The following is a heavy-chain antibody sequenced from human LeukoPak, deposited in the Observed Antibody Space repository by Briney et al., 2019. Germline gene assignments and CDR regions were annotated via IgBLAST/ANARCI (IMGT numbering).Heavy chain of an antibody. Sequence: SETLSLTCTVSGGSISSGGYYWNWIRQPPGKGLEWIGYIYHSGSTYYNPSLKSRLSISVDTSKNQFSLKLSSVTAADTAVYYCARDRDYCSGGSCYSGPFDIWGQGTMVTVSS. CDR3: ARDRDYCSGGSCYSGPFDI. V-gene: IGHV4-31*03. J-gene: IGHJ3*02. CDR2: IYHSGST. CDR1: GGSISSGGYY. D-gene: IGHD2-15*01.